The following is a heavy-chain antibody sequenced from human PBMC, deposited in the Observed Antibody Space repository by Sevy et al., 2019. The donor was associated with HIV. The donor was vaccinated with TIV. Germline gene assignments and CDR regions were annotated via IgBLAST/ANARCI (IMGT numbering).Heavy chain of an antibody. D-gene: IGHD3-22*01. CDR1: GYTFSGHY. J-gene: IGHJ4*02. CDR3: ARDLDSSDTSDFIGFDF. V-gene: IGHV1-2*02. Sequence: ASVKVSCKPSGYTFSGHYIHWVRQAPGQGLEWLGWINPISGGTKYVEKFQGRVTMTRDTSISTVYMEVSRLKSDDTAVYYCARDLDSSDTSDFIGFDFWGQGTLVTVSS. CDR2: INPISGGT.